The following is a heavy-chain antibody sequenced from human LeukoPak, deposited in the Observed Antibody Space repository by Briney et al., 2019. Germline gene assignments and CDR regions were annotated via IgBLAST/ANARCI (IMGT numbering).Heavy chain of an antibody. Sequence: GASVKVSCKASGYTFTSYGISWVRQAPGQGLEWMGWISAYNGNTNYAQKLQGRVTMTTDTSTSTAYMELRSLRSDDTAVYYCARDQGRYFDWLSPSYFDYWGQGTLVTVSS. D-gene: IGHD3-9*01. CDR1: GYTFTSYG. CDR2: ISAYNGNT. V-gene: IGHV1-18*01. CDR3: ARDQGRYFDWLSPSYFDY. J-gene: IGHJ4*02.